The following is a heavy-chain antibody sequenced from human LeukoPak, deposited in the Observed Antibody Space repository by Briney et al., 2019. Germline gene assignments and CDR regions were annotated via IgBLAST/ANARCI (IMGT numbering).Heavy chain of an antibody. CDR3: AGLIKSVAGGGDDY. CDR1: GGSFSGYY. D-gene: IGHD6-19*01. V-gene: IGHV4-34*01. J-gene: IGHJ4*02. CDR2: INHSGST. Sequence: SETLSLTCAVYGGSFSGYYWSWIRQPPGKGLEWLGEINHSGSTNYNPSLKSRVTISVDTSKNQFSLKLSSVTAADTAVYYCAGLIKSVAGGGDDYWGQGTLVTVSS.